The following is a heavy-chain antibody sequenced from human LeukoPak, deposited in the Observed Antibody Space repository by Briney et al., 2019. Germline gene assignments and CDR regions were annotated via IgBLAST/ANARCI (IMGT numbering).Heavy chain of an antibody. Sequence: GGSLRLSCAASGFPFNVYWMTWVRQAPGKGLEWVANIRQDGDTKYYVDSVKGRFTISRDNAMNSLYLQMNSLRAEDTAIYYCARSLPYGTTWYGRSDFWGQGTLATVSS. CDR1: GFPFNVYW. J-gene: IGHJ4*02. V-gene: IGHV3-7*03. D-gene: IGHD6-13*01. CDR2: IRQDGDTK. CDR3: ARSLPYGTTWYGRSDF.